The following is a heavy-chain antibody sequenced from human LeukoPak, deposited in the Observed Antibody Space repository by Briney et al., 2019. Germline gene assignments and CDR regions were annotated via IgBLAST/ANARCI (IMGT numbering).Heavy chain of an antibody. D-gene: IGHD5-18*01. V-gene: IGHV4-34*01. CDR3: ARGGVGYSYGYDY. CDR2: INHSGST. J-gene: IGHJ4*02. Sequence: SETLSLTCAVYGGSFSGYYWSWIRQPPGKGLEWIGEINHSGSTNYNPSLKSRVTISVDTSKNQFSLKLSSVTGADTAVYYCARGGVGYSYGYDYWGQGTLVTVSS. CDR1: GGSFSGYY.